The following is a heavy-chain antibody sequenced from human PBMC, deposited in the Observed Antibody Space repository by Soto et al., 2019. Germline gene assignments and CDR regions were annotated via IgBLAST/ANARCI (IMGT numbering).Heavy chain of an antibody. CDR2: VTPNSGGT. Sequence: GASVKVSCKASGYTFQTYDIIWVRQATGQGLEWMGWVTPNSGGTVYAQKFQGRVTMTRDTSISTAYMELSSLRSDDTALYYCARERGYWGQGTLVTVSS. CDR3: ARERGY. V-gene: IGHV1-8*02. J-gene: IGHJ4*02. CDR1: GYTFQTYD.